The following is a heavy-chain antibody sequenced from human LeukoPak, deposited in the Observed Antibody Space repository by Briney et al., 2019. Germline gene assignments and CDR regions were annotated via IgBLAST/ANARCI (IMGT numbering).Heavy chain of an antibody. CDR1: GYTFTSYA. V-gene: IGHV7-4-1*02. CDR3: ARDHMTMVAAIGSGFDP. Sequence: ASVKVSCKASGYTFTSYAMNWVRQAPGQGLEWMGWINTNTGNPTYAQGFTGRFVFSLDTSVSTAYLQISSLKAEDTAVYYCARDHMTMVAAIGSGFDPWGQGTLVTVSS. D-gene: IGHD2-15*01. CDR2: INTNTGNP. J-gene: IGHJ5*02.